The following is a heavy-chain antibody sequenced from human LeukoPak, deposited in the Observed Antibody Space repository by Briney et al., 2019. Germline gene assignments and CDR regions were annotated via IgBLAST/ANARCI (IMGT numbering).Heavy chain of an antibody. CDR3: ARRLTQYDCFDP. J-gene: IGHJ5*02. CDR2: TYYRSTWYN. D-gene: IGHD2-2*01. Sequence: SQTLSLTCAISGDSVSSNSVTWNWIRQSPSRGLEWLDRTYYRSTWYNDYAVSVRGRITVNPDTSKNQFSLHLNSVTPEDTAVYYCARRLTQYDCFDPWGQGILVTVSS. V-gene: IGHV6-1*01. CDR1: GDSVSSNSVT.